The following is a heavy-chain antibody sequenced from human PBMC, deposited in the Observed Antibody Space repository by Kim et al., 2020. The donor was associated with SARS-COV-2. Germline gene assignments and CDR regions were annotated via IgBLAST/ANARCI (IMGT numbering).Heavy chain of an antibody. CDR1: GDSISHSNL. CDR2: IYHSGGT. Sequence: SETLSLTCGVSGDSISHSNLWSWVRQPPGKGLEWIGEIYHSGGTNYNPSLKSRVAISVDKSTNQFSLRLSSVTAADTAVYYCARVGPYHHYCMDVWGQGTGVTVPS. CDR3: ARVGPYHHYCMDV. J-gene: IGHJ6*02. D-gene: IGHD2-2*01. V-gene: IGHV4-4*02.